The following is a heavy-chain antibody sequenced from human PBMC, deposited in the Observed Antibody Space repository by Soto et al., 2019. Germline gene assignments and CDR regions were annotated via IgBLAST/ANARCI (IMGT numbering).Heavy chain of an antibody. J-gene: IGHJ6*02. V-gene: IGHV3-21*01. CDR2: ISSSSTYI. CDR3: ARDSRYFYGMDV. CDR1: GLTFSSDS. Sequence: EVQLVESGGGLVKPGGSLRLSCAASGLTFSSDSMNCVRQAPGKGLEWVSSISSSSTYIYYADSVKGRFTISRDNAKNSLYLQMNSLRAEDTAVYYCARDSRYFYGMDVWGQGTTVTVSS.